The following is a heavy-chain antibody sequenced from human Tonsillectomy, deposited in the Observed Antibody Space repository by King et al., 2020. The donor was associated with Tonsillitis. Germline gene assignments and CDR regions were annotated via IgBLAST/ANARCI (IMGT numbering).Heavy chain of an antibody. J-gene: IGHJ6*02. CDR1: GSSISSGYF. V-gene: IGHV4-38-2*01. CDR3: ARGSRHYGMDV. D-gene: IGHD3-10*01. Sequence: QLQESGPGLVKPSETLSLTCAVSGSSISSGYFWGWIRQPPGKGLEWIGDIYHSGTTYYNPSLKSRVSLSVDMSKNQFSLKLSSVTAADTAVYYCARGSRHYGMDVWGQGTTVTVSS. CDR2: IYHSGTT.